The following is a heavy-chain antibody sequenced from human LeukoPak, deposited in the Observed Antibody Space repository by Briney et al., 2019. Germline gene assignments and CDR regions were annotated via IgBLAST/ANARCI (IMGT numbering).Heavy chain of an antibody. D-gene: IGHD2-2*01. CDR1: GYTFTSYG. J-gene: IGHJ4*02. Sequence: GASVKVSCKASGYTFTSYGISWVRQAPGQGLEWMGWISAYNGNTNYAQKLQGRVTMTTDTSTSTAYMELRSLRSDDTAVYYCARDHSCSSTSCYSFDYWGQGTLVTVSS. CDR2: ISAYNGNT. CDR3: ARDHSCSSTSCYSFDY. V-gene: IGHV1-18*04.